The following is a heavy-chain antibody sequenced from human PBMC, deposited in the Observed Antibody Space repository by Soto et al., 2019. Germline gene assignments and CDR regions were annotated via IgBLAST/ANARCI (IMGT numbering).Heavy chain of an antibody. CDR2: ISSSSSYI. Sequence: SCAASGFTFSSYSMNWVRQAPGKGLEWVSSISSSSSYIYYADSVKGRFTISRDNAKNSLYLQMNSLRAEDTAVYYCAGILVVPAPRTSAFDIWGQGTMVTVSS. CDR1: GFTFSSYS. D-gene: IGHD2-2*01. J-gene: IGHJ3*02. V-gene: IGHV3-21*01. CDR3: AGILVVPAPRTSAFDI.